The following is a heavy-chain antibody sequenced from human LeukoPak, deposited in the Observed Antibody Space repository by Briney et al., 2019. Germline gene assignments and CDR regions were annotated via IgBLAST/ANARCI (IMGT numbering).Heavy chain of an antibody. Sequence: KPSETLSLTCSVSGGSISTYYWSWIRQPPGKGREWIGYIYYTGSTNYNPSLKSRVTISVGTSKNQFSLKLSSVTAADTAVYYCARGRYSSSPYYYGMDVWGQGTTVTVSS. CDR3: ARGRYSSSPYYYGMDV. D-gene: IGHD6-13*01. CDR1: GGSISTYY. V-gene: IGHV4-59*01. J-gene: IGHJ6*02. CDR2: IYYTGST.